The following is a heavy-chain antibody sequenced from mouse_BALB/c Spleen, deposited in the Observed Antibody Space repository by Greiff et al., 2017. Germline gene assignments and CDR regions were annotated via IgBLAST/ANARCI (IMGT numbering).Heavy chain of an antibody. CDR1: GYSFTGYY. D-gene: IGHD2-3*01. J-gene: IGHJ4*01. Sequence: EVQLQQSGPELVKPGASVKISCKASGYSFTGYYMHWVKQSHVKSLEWIGRINPYNGATSYNQNFKDKASLTVDKSSSTAYMELHSLTSEHSAVYYCAGGELYDGYWGQGTSVTVST. V-gene: IGHV1-26*01. CDR3: AGGELYDGY. CDR2: INPYNGAT.